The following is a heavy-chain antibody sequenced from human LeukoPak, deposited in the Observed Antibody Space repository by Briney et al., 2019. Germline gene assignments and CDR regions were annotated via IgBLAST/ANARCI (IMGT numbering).Heavy chain of an antibody. D-gene: IGHD3-3*01. CDR3: TTLLLYLGY. J-gene: IGHJ4*02. Sequence: KTGGSLRLSCAASGFIFTDAWMSWVRQAPGKGLEWVGRIRGTTSGGTTDYAAPVKGRFTVSRDDSKNTLYLQMNSLQTEDTAVYYCTTLLLYLGYWGQGTRVTVSS. V-gene: IGHV3-15*01. CDR1: GFIFTDAW. CDR2: IRGTTSGGTT.